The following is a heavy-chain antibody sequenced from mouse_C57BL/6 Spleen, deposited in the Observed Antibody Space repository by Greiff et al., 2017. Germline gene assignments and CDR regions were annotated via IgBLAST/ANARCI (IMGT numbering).Heavy chain of an antibody. J-gene: IGHJ3*01. D-gene: IGHD2-4*01. CDR3: ARSDDYDVAWFAY. Sequence: QVQLQQPGAELVMPGASVKLSCKASGYTFTSYWMHWVKQRPGQGLEWIGEIDPSDSYTNYNQKFKGKSTLTVDKSSSTAYMQLSSLTSEDSAVYYGARSDDYDVAWFAYWGQGTLVTVSA. V-gene: IGHV1-69*01. CDR1: GYTFTSYW. CDR2: IDPSDSYT.